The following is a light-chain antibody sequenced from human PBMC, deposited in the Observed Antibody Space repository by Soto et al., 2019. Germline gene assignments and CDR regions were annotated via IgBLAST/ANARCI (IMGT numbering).Light chain of an antibody. CDR2: GAS. CDR3: QQYGSSPWT. CDR1: QSVSSN. J-gene: IGKJ1*01. Sequence: ILMTQSPGTLSVSPVEIASLSCIASQSVSSNLAWYQQKPRQVPRLLIYGASTRATGSPVRFSGSGSGTDFTLTISRLEPEDFAVYYCQQYGSSPWTFGQGTKVDIK. V-gene: IGKV3-20*01.